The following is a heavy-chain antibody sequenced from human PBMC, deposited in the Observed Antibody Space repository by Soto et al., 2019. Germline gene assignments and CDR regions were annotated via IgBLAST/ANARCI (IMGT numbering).Heavy chain of an antibody. V-gene: IGHV1-2*02. J-gene: IGHJ5*02. CDR2: INPHRGGT. CDR1: GYTFTGHY. Sequence: ASVKVSCKASGYTFTGHYMHWVRQAPGQGLEWMGWINPHRGGTNYAQKFQGRVTMTRDTSISTAYMELSRLRSDDTAVYYCARDECGVVTTYSSSARWFDPWGQGTLVTVSS. CDR3: ARDECGVVTTYSSSARWFDP. D-gene: IGHD6-6*01.